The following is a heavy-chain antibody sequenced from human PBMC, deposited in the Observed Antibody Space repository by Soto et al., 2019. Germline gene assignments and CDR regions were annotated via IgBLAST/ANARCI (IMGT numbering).Heavy chain of an antibody. CDR2: VYGGGSI. CDR1: GGTVSSNY. D-gene: IGHD3-16*01. Sequence: EVRLVETGGGLIQPVGSLRLSCAASGGTVSSNYMSWVRQAPGKGLEWVSVVYGGGSIFYADSVKGRFTISRDNSKNTLYLQMNSLRAEDTAVYYCARGPTDYDPSGTFEYWGPGTLVTVSS. V-gene: IGHV3-53*02. CDR3: ARGPTDYDPSGTFEY. J-gene: IGHJ4*02.